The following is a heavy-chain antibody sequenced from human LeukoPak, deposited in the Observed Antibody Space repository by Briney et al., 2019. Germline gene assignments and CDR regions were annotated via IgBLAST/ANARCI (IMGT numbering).Heavy chain of an antibody. CDR1: GGSFSGYY. D-gene: IGHD6-13*01. V-gene: IGHV4-34*01. CDR2: INHSGST. CDR3: ASGQWHRVSCSWYVY. Sequence: SETLSLTCAVYGGSFSGYYWSWIRQPPGKGLEWIGEINHSGSTNYNPSLKSRVTVSVDTSKNQFSLKLSSVTAADTAVYYCASGQWHRVSCSWYVYWGQGTLVTVYS. J-gene: IGHJ4*02.